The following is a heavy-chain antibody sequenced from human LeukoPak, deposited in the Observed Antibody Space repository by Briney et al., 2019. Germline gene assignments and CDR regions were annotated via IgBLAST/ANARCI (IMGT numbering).Heavy chain of an antibody. Sequence: EASVKVSCKASGYTFTGYYMHWVRQAPGQGLEWMGMIYPRDGSTSYAQKFQGRVTVTRDTSTSTVHMELSGLRSEDTAVYHCARDQEAFDYWGQGTLVTVSS. V-gene: IGHV1-46*01. CDR3: ARDQEAFDY. J-gene: IGHJ4*02. CDR2: IYPRDGST. CDR1: GYTFTGYY.